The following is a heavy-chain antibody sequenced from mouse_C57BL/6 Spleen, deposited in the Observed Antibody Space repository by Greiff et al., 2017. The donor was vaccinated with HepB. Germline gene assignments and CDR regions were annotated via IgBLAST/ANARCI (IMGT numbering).Heavy chain of an antibody. D-gene: IGHD1-1*01. CDR3: ARPPYYYGSSWGYAMDY. CDR2: ISSGGSYT. V-gene: IGHV5-6*02. CDR1: GFTFSSYG. J-gene: IGHJ4*01. Sequence: DVMLVESGGDLVKPGGSLKLSCAASGFTFSSYGMSWVRQTPDKRLEWVATISSGGSYTYYPDSVKGRFTISRDNAKNTLYLQMSSLKSEDTAMYYCARPPYYYGSSWGYAMDYWGQGTSVTVSS.